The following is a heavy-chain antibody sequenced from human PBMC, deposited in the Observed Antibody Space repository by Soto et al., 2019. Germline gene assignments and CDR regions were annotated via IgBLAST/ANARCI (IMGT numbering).Heavy chain of an antibody. Sequence: PSETLSLTCAVSGGSISSSNWWSWVRQPPGKGLEWIGEIYHSGSTNYNPSLKSRVTISVDKSKNQFSLKLSSVTAADTAVYYCARAVTAAGNGLEYWGQGTLVTVSS. CDR1: GGSISSSNW. CDR3: ARAVTAAGNGLEY. D-gene: IGHD6-13*01. J-gene: IGHJ4*02. CDR2: IYHSGST. V-gene: IGHV4-4*02.